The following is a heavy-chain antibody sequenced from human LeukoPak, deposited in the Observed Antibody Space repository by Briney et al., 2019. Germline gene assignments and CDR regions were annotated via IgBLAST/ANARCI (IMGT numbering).Heavy chain of an antibody. J-gene: IGHJ5*02. CDR3: ARRIAAAPLTFDP. CDR2: ISSSSSYI. CDR1: GFTFSSYS. V-gene: IGHV3-21*01. D-gene: IGHD6-13*01. Sequence: GGSLRLSCAASGFTFSSYSMNWVRQAPGKGLEWVSSISSSSSYIYYANSVKGRFTISRDNAKNSLYLQMYSLRAEDTAVYYCARRIAAAPLTFDPWGQGTLVTVSS.